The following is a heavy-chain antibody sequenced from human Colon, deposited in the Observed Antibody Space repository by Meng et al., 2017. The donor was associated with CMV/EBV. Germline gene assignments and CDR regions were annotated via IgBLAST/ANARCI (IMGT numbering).Heavy chain of an antibody. D-gene: IGHD2-2*01. V-gene: IGHV1-8*01. Sequence: ASVKVSCKASGYTFTSYDINWVRQATGQGLEWMGWMNPNSGNTGYAQKFQGRVTMTRNTSISTAYMELSSLRSEDTAVYYCARGPSKVIVVVPAARGWWFDPWGQGTLVTVS. CDR3: ARGPSKVIVVVPAARGWWFDP. CDR1: GYTFTSYD. J-gene: IGHJ5*02. CDR2: MNPNSGNT.